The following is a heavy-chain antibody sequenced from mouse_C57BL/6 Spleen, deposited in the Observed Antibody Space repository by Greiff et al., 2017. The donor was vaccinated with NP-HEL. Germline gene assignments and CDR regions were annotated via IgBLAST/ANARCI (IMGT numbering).Heavy chain of an antibody. J-gene: IGHJ2*01. V-gene: IGHV14-1*01. CDR3: TSYSNYGGNYFDY. Sequence: VQLQQSGAELVRPGASVKLSCTASGFNIKDYYMHWVKQRPEQGLEWIGRIDPEDGDTEYAPKFQGKATMTADTSSNTAYLQLSSLTSEDTAVYYCTSYSNYGGNYFDYWGQGTTLTVSS. D-gene: IGHD2-5*01. CDR2: IDPEDGDT. CDR1: GFNIKDYY.